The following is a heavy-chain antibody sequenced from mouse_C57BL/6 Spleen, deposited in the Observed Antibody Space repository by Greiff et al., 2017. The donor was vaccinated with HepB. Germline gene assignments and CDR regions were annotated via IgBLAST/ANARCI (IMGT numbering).Heavy chain of an antibody. Sequence: EVKLMESGPGLVKPSQSLSLTCTVTGYSITSGYDWHWIRHFPGNILGWMGYISYSGSTNYNQSLKSLISITHDTSKNHFFLKLNSVTTEDTATYYCARDDCYFYFDYWGQGTTLTVSS. CDR2: ISYSGST. CDR3: ARDDCYFYFDY. D-gene: IGHD2-3*01. V-gene: IGHV3-1*01. CDR1: GYSITSGYD. J-gene: IGHJ2*01.